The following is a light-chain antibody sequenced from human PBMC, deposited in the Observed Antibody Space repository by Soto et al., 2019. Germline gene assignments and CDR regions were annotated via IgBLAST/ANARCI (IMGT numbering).Light chain of an antibody. CDR3: QQYKSFWT. J-gene: IGKJ1*01. CDR1: QTITNW. V-gene: IGKV1-5*01. CDR2: DAS. Sequence: DIQMTQSPSILSASVGDRVPITCRSSQTITNWSAWYQQKPGKAPRLLIYDASSLESWVPSRFSGSGSGTEFTLTISSLQSEDFATYYCQQYKSFWTFGQGTKVDIK.